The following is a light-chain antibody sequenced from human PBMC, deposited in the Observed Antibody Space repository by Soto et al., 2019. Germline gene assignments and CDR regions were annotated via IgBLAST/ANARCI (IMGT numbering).Light chain of an antibody. CDR2: GVS. CDR1: SSDVGSYNY. J-gene: IGLJ2*01. V-gene: IGLV2-14*03. CDR3: NSYTTSSTVV. Sequence: QSALTQPASVSGSPGQSITISCTGTSSDVGSYNYVSWYQQHPGKAPKLMIFGVSNRPSGVSGRFSGSKSGYTASLIISGLQTEDEADYYCNSYTTSSTVVFGGGSKLTAL.